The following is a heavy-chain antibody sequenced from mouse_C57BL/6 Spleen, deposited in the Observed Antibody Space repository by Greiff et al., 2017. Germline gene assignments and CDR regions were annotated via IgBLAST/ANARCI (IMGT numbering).Heavy chain of an antibody. J-gene: IGHJ2*01. CDR1: GYTFTSYW. V-gene: IGHV1-64*01. Sequence: QVQLKQPGAELVKPGASVKLSCKASGYTFTSYWMHWVKQRPGQGLEWIGMIHPNSGSTNYNEKFKSKATLTVDKSSSTAYMQLRRLTSEDSAVYYCARGAAYYCDDWGQGTTLAVSS. CDR3: ARGAAYYCDD. CDR2: IHPNSGST.